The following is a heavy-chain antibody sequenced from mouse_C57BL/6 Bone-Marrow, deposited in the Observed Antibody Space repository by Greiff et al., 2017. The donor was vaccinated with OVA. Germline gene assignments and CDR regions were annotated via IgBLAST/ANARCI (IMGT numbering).Heavy chain of an antibody. CDR1: GYTFTSYW. Sequence: VQLQQPGAELVKPGASVKLSCKASGYTFTSYWMHWVKQRPGQGLEWIGMIHPNSGSTNYNEKFKSKATLTVDKSSSTAYMQLSSLTSEDSAVYDGAGRGGSGPWYLDVWGTGTTVTVSA. D-gene: IGHD1-1*01. CDR3: AGRGGSGPWYLDV. V-gene: IGHV1-64*01. CDR2: IHPNSGST. J-gene: IGHJ1*03.